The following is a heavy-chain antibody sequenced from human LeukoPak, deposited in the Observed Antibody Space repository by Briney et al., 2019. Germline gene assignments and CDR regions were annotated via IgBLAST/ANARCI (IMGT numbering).Heavy chain of an antibody. V-gene: IGHV4-59*01. Sequence: SETLSLTCTVSGGSISSYYWSWIRQPPGKGLEWIGYIYYSGSTSYNPSLKSRVTISVDTSKNQFSLKLSSVTAADTAVYYCASHLTYYYDSSGQPPDYWGQGTLATVSS. CDR2: IYYSGST. D-gene: IGHD3-22*01. J-gene: IGHJ4*02. CDR1: GGSISSYY. CDR3: ASHLTYYYDSSGQPPDY.